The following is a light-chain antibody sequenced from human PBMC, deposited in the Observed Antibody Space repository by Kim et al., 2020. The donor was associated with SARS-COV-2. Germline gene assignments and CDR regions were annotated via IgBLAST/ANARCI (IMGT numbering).Light chain of an antibody. J-gene: IGLJ3*02. Sequence: GGTVTPTSASSTGAVTSGYGPIWFQQKPGQAPSALIYSTSNRHSWTAARFSGSLLGGKAALTLSGVQHEDEAEYYCLLYYGGVKGVFGGGTQLTVL. CDR1: TGAVTSGYG. CDR3: LLYYGGVKGV. V-gene: IGLV7-43*01. CDR2: STS.